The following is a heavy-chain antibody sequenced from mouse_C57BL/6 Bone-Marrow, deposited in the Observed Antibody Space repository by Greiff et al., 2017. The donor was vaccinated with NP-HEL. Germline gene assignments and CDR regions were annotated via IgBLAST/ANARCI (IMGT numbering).Heavy chain of an antibody. CDR1: GYTFTSYW. CDR3: ARRRPWYFDV. CDR2: IYPSDSET. Sequence: QVQLQQPGAELVRPGSSVKLSCKASGYTFTSYWMDWVKQRPGQGLEWIGNIYPSDSETHYNQKFKDKATLTVDKSSSTAYMQLSSLTSEDSAVYYCARRRPWYFDVWGTGTTVTVSS. J-gene: IGHJ1*03. V-gene: IGHV1-61*01.